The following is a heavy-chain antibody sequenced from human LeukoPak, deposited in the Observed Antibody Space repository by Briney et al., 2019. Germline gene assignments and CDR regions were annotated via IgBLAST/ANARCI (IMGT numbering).Heavy chain of an antibody. V-gene: IGHV4-61*02. CDR3: ARDNYVTFDY. CDR2: IYTSGST. D-gene: IGHD4-11*01. Sequence: SETLSLTCTVSGGSISSGSYYWSWIRQPAGKGLEWIGRIYTSGSTNYNPSLKSRVTISVDTSKNQFPLKLSSVTAADTAVYYCARDNYVTFDYWGQGTLVTVSS. J-gene: IGHJ4*02. CDR1: GGSISSGSYY.